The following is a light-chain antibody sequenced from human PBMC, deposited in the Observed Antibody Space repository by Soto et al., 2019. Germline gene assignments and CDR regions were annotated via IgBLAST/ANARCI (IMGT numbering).Light chain of an antibody. J-gene: IGKJ5*01. CDR1: HSAGNS. CDR3: QQHNQWPIT. Sequence: EIVMTQSPATLSVSPGETATLSCRAGHSAGNSVASYQQKPRHAPRLLIDYISTRATGIPARFSGSGSGTEFTLTINSLQSEDSAVYYCQQHNQWPITFGQGTRLEIK. CDR2: YIS. V-gene: IGKV3D-15*01.